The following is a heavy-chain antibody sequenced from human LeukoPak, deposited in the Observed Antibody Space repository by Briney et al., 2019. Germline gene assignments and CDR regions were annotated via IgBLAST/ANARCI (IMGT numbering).Heavy chain of an antibody. D-gene: IGHD6-13*01. J-gene: IGHJ3*02. Sequence: PSQTLSLTCTVSGGSISSGDYYWSWIRQPPGKGLEWIGYIYYSGSTYYNPSLKSRVTISVDTSKNQFSLKLSSVTAADTAVYYCAGSRIAAAATTIWGQGTMVTASS. CDR2: IYYSGST. CDR3: AGSRIAAAATTI. CDR1: GGSISSGDYY. V-gene: IGHV4-30-4*08.